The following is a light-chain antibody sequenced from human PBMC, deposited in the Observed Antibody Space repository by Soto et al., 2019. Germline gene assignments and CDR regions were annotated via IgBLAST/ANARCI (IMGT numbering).Light chain of an antibody. CDR1: QSVSSN. V-gene: IGKV3-15*01. CDR3: QQYNNWPT. CDR2: GAS. Sequence: EIVMTQSPATLSVSPGERATLSCRASQSVSSNLAWYQQKPGQAPRLLIYGASTRATGIPARFSGSGSGTEFTLTISSLKSEDFAVCYCQQYNNWPTFGQGTKVEIK. J-gene: IGKJ1*01.